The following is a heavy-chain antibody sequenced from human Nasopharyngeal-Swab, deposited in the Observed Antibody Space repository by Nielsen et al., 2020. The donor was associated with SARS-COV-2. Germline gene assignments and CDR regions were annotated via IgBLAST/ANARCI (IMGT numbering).Heavy chain of an antibody. V-gene: IGHV3-30*04. J-gene: IGHJ4*02. CDR2: ISYDGSNK. CDR1: GFTFSSHA. CDR3: ARDQLGDTAMVTLDY. D-gene: IGHD5-18*01. Sequence: GGSLRLSCAASGFTFSSHAMHWVRQAPGKGLEWVAVISYDGSNKYYADSVKGRFTISRDNSKNTLYLQMNSLRAEDTAVYYCARDQLGDTAMVTLDYWGQGTLVTVSS.